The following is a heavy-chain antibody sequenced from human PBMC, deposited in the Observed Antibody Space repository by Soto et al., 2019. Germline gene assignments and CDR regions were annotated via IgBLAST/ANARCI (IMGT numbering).Heavy chain of an antibody. CDR3: TTSTGSGWYAFDY. CDR2: IKIKTDGGTT. J-gene: IGHJ4*02. CDR1: GFSFSNAW. Sequence: PGGSLRLSCGASGFSFSNAWISWVLQAPGKGLEWVGRIKIKTDGGTTDYAAPVKGRFTISRDDSKNTLYLQMNSLKTEDTAVYYCTTSTGSGWYAFDYWGQGTLVTVSS. V-gene: IGHV3-15*01. D-gene: IGHD6-19*01.